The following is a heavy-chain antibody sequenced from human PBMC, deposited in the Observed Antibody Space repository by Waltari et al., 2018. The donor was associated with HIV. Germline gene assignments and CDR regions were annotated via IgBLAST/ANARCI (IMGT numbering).Heavy chain of an antibody. J-gene: IGHJ5*02. CDR3: ARQSWTAGNNHFDP. D-gene: IGHD2-21*02. CDR1: GDSITTTAYS. V-gene: IGHV4-39*01. CDR2: ISSTGHT. Sequence: QLQLQESGTGLVRPSETLSLTCTVSGDSITTTAYSWGWIRQSPGELLEWIGSISSTGHTYFDPFLKSRIILSVDTSRNQFSLTLRSVTAEDTARYYCARQSWTAGNNHFDPWGQGILVTVSS.